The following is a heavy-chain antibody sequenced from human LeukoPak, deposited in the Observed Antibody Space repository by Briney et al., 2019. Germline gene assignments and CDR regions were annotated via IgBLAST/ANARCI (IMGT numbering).Heavy chain of an antibody. V-gene: IGHV5-51*01. CDR3: TRGLQYSSDFHH. Sequence: GESLQISCKGSGYRFSNYWIGWVRQMPGKGLEWMGVIYPGDSDTRCSPSFQGQVTISADKSISTAYLQWSSLKASDTAMYYCTRGLQYSSDFHHWGQGTLVTVSS. D-gene: IGHD6-19*01. J-gene: IGHJ1*01. CDR2: IYPGDSDT. CDR1: GYRFSNYW.